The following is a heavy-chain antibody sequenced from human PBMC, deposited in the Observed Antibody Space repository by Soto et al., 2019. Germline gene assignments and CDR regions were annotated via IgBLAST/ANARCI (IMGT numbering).Heavy chain of an antibody. D-gene: IGHD2-21*02. Sequence: EVQLVESGGGLVQPGGSLRLSCAASGFTFSSYEMNWVRQAPGKGLEGVSYISSSGSTIYYADSVKGRFTISRDNAKNSLYLQMNSLRAEDTAVYYCARDLSCGGDCSGVQHWGQGTLVTVSS. CDR3: ARDLSCGGDCSGVQH. CDR2: ISSSGSTI. V-gene: IGHV3-48*03. J-gene: IGHJ1*01. CDR1: GFTFSSYE.